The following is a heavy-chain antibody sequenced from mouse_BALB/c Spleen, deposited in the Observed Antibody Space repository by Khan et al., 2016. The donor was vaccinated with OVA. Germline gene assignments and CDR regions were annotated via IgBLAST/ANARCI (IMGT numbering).Heavy chain of an antibody. J-gene: IGHJ3*01. CDR2: ISSGDST. Sequence: EVELVVSGGGLVKPGGSLKLSCAASGFTFSNYAMSWVRQSPEKRLEWVASISSGDSTYYPDSVKGRFTISRDNARNILYLQMSSLRSEDTAMYYWARDYWFAYWGQGTLVTVSA. CDR3: ARDYWFAY. V-gene: IGHV5-6-5*01. CDR1: GFTFSNYA.